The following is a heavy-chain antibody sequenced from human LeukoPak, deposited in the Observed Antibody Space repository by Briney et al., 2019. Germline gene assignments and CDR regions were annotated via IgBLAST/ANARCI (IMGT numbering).Heavy chain of an antibody. CDR3: ATRSTGVAATFDS. CDR2: IYYSGST. Sequence: PSETLSLTCTVSGGSISSGDYYWSWIRQPPGKGLEWIGYIYYSGSTYYNPSLKSRVTISVDTSKNQFSLKLSSVTAADTALYYCATRSTGVAATFDSWGQGALVTVSS. V-gene: IGHV4-30-4*02. J-gene: IGHJ4*02. CDR1: GGSISSGDYY. D-gene: IGHD2-15*01.